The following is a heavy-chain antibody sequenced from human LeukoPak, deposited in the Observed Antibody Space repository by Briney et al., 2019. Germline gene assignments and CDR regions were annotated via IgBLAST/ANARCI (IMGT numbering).Heavy chain of an antibody. CDR1: GYTFTSYD. V-gene: IGHV1-18*01. Sequence: ASVKVSCKASGYTFTSYDIRWVRQAPGQGLEWMGWISAYNGNTNYAQKLQGRVTMTTDTSTSTAYMELRSLRSDDTAVYYCARDPGDMTTVPTLRHDYWGQGTLVTVSS. J-gene: IGHJ4*02. CDR2: ISAYNGNT. CDR3: ARDPGDMTTVPTLRHDY. D-gene: IGHD4-17*01.